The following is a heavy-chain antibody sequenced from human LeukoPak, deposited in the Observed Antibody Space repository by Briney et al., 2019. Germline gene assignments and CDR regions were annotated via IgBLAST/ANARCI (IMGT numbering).Heavy chain of an antibody. J-gene: IGHJ4*02. CDR2: IYSGGST. D-gene: IGHD6-19*01. V-gene: IGHV3-53*01. Sequence: GGSLRLSCAASGFTVSSNYMSWVRLAPGKGLEWVSVIYSGGSTYYADSVKGRFTISRDNSKNTLYLQMNSLRAEDTAVYYCAGQWLPQPIDYWGQGTLVTVSS. CDR3: AGQWLPQPIDY. CDR1: GFTVSSNY.